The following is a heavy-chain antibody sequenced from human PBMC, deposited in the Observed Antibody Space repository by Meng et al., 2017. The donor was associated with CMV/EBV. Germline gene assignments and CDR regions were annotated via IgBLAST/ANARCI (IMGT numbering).Heavy chain of an antibody. CDR3: AREVVVITPYNWFDP. J-gene: IGHJ5*02. D-gene: IGHD3-22*01. CDR1: GGSISSGSYS. CDR2: IYTSGST. V-gene: IGHV4-61*02. Sequence: QLQLQASGPGFVTPSPTLSLTCTVSGGSISSGSYSWSWIRQPAGKGLEWIGRIYTSGSTNYNPSLKSRVTISVDTSKNQFSLKLSSVTAADTAVYYCAREVVVITPYNWFDPWGQGTLVTVSS.